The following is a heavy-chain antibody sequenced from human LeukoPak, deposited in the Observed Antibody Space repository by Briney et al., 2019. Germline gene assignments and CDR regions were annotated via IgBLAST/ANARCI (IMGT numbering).Heavy chain of an antibody. CDR1: GGSISSYH. CDR3: ARDRGQRGNWNYDY. CDR2: IYTSGST. V-gene: IGHV4-4*07. J-gene: IGHJ4*02. Sequence: SETLSLTCTVSGGSISSYHWSWMRQPPGKGLEWIGRIYTSGSTNYNPSLKSRVTMSVDTSKNQFSLKLSSVTTADTAVYYCARDRGQRGNWNYDYWGQGTLVTVSS. D-gene: IGHD1-7*01.